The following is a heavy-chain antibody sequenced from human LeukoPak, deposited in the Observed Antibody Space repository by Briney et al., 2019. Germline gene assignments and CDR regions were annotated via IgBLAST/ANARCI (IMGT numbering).Heavy chain of an antibody. V-gene: IGHV5-51*01. CDR1: GYGFTSYW. D-gene: IGHD6-19*01. CDR2: IYPGDSDT. Sequence: GESQQISCKGSGYGFTSYWIGWVRQMPGKGLEWMGIIYPGDSDTRYSPSFQGQVTISADKSISTAYLQWSSLKASDTAMYYCARHGLDSSGWFAYWGQGTLVTVSS. J-gene: IGHJ4*02. CDR3: ARHGLDSSGWFAY.